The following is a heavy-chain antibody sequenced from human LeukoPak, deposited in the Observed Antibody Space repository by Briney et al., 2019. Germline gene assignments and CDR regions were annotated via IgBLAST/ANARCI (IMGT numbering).Heavy chain of an antibody. CDR3: ARQGSGRVNDWFDP. Sequence: SETLSLTCSVSGGSISSSSYYWGSIRQPPGKGLKWIGSIYYSGSTYYNPSLKSRVTISVDTSKNQFSLKLSSVTAADTAVYYCARQGSGRVNDWFDPWGQGTLVTVSS. V-gene: IGHV4-39*01. D-gene: IGHD3-10*01. CDR1: GGSISSSSYY. CDR2: IYYSGST. J-gene: IGHJ5*02.